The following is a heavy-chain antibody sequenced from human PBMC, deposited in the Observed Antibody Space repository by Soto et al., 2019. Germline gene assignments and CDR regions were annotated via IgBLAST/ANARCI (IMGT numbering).Heavy chain of an antibody. J-gene: IGHJ1*01. D-gene: IGHD2-21*01. CDR1: GFTFDDYA. Sequence: GGSLRLSCAASGFTFDDYAMHWVRQAPGKGLEWVSGISWNSGSIGYADSVKGRFTISRDNAKNSLYLQMNSLRAEDTALYYCAKDLGEKYCGGDCYCFQHWGQGTLVTVSS. CDR3: AKDLGEKYCGGDCYCFQH. V-gene: IGHV3-9*01. CDR2: ISWNSGSI.